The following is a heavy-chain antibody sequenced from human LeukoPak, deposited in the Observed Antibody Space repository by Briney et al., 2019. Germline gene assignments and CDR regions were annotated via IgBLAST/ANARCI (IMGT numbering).Heavy chain of an antibody. CDR2: LDPEDGET. CDR3: ATGKGYSSGWDFDY. Sequence: ASVKVSCKVSGYTLTELSMHWVRQAPGKGLEWMGGLDPEDGETIYAQKFQGRGTMTEDTSTDTAYMELSSLRSEDTAVYYCATGKGYSSGWDFDYWGQGTLVTVSS. D-gene: IGHD6-19*01. CDR1: GYTLTELS. V-gene: IGHV1-24*01. J-gene: IGHJ4*02.